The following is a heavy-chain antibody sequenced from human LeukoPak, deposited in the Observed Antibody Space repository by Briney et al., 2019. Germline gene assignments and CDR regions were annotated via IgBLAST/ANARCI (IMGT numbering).Heavy chain of an antibody. D-gene: IGHD1-26*01. V-gene: IGHV1-46*01. J-gene: IGHJ5*02. CDR2: INFHGAST. CDR3: VYTGNYYNSFDP. Sequence: ASVKVSCKASGYTFTGYYMHWVRQAPGQGLEWMGIINFHGASTSNAQKFQGRVTMTRDISTSTVYMELSSLRSEDAAVYYCVYTGNYYNSFDPWGQGTLVTVSS. CDR1: GYTFTGYY.